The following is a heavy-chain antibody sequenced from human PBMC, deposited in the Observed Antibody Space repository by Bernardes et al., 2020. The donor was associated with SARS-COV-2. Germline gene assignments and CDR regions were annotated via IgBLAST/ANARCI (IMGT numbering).Heavy chain of an antibody. CDR3: ARVAKDYGDYVNDY. Sequence: ASVKVSCKASGYTFSSYGISWVRQAPGQGLEWMGWISAYNGNTNHAQKLQGRVTMTTDTSTSTAYMELRSLRSDDTAVYYCARVAKDYGDYVNDYWGQGTLVTVSS. V-gene: IGHV1-18*04. J-gene: IGHJ4*02. CDR1: GYTFSSYG. CDR2: ISAYNGNT. D-gene: IGHD4-17*01.